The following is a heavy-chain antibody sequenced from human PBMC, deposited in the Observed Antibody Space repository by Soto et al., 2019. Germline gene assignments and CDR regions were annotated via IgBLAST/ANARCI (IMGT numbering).Heavy chain of an antibody. CDR2: IIPIFGTA. V-gene: IGHV1-69*13. J-gene: IGHJ4*02. CDR3: ASGGIWFGEFPFFDY. D-gene: IGHD3-10*01. CDR1: GGTFSSYA. Sequence: AASVKVSCKASGGTFSSYAISWVRQAPGQGLEWMGGIIPIFGTANYAQKFQGRVTITADESTSTAYMELSSLRSEDTAVYYCASGGIWFGEFPFFDYWGQGTLVTVSS.